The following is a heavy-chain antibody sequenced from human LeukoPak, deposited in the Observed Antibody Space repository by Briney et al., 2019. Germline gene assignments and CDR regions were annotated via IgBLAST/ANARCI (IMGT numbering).Heavy chain of an antibody. CDR3: ARRLTQYDCFDP. J-gene: IGHJ5*02. V-gene: IGHV1-46*02. CDR1: GYTFNNYY. D-gene: IGHD2-2*01. CDR2: INPSGGGT. Sequence: ASVKVSCKASGYTFNNYYMYWVRQAPGQGLEWMGMINPSGGGTSYAQKFQGRVTMTRDTSTRTVYMEVSSLKPEDTAVYYCARRLTQYDCFDPWGQGILVTVSS.